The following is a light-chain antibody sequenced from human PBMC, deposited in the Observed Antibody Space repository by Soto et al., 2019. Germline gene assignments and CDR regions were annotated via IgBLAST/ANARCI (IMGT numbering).Light chain of an antibody. Sequence: DIVMTQSPDSLAVSLGERATINCKSSQSVLYSSNNKNYLAWYQQKPGQPPKLLIYWTSTRESGVPDRFSGSGSRTDFTLTISSLQAEDVPVYYCQQYFSPPFNFGPGTKVDIK. CDR3: QQYFSPPFN. V-gene: IGKV4-1*01. CDR2: WTS. CDR1: QSVLYSSNNKNY. J-gene: IGKJ3*01.